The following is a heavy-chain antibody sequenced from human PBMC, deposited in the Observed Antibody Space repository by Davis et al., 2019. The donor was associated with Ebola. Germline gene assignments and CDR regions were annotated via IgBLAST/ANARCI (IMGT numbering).Heavy chain of an antibody. D-gene: IGHD3-3*01. CDR2: ISTMGGST. Sequence: GESLKISCSASGFTFSSYGMHWVRQAPGKGLEYVSGISTMGGSTYYADSVKGRFTISRDNSKNTLYLQMNSLRAEDTAVYYCAKSGLSFGVVKYHYGMDVWGKGTTVTVSS. J-gene: IGHJ6*04. CDR1: GFTFSSYG. V-gene: IGHV3-64*04. CDR3: AKSGLSFGVVKYHYGMDV.